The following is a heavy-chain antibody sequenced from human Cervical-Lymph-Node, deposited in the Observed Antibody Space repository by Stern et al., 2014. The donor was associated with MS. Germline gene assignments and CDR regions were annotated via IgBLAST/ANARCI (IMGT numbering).Heavy chain of an antibody. J-gene: IGHJ4*01. CDR1: GYTFTNYW. V-gene: IGHV5-51*03. CDR2: IYPRDSDT. CDR3: VRRGGNSSDDF. Sequence: VQLVQSGAEVKKPGESLEISCEGSGYTFTNYWIDWVRQLPGKGLECMGVIYPRDSDTRYSPSFQGQVSISADKSINTAYLRWSSLKASDTAMYYCVRRGGNSSDDFWGHGTLVTVSS. D-gene: IGHD4-23*01.